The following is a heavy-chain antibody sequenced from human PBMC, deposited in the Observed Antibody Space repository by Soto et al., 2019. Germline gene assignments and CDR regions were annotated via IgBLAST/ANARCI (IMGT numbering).Heavy chain of an antibody. CDR3: ARDPHCSSTSCLRYAFDI. J-gene: IGHJ3*02. CDR2: IIPIFGTA. D-gene: IGHD2-2*01. V-gene: IGHV1-69*06. Sequence: SVKVSCKASGGTFSSYAISWARQAPGQGLEWMGGIIPIFGTADYAQKFQGRVTITADKSTCTAYMELSSLRSEETAVYYCARDPHCSSTSCLRYAFDIWGQGTMVTVSS. CDR1: GGTFSSYA.